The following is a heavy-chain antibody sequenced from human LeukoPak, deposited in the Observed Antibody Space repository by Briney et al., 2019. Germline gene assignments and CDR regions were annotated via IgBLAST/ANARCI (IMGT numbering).Heavy chain of an antibody. J-gene: IGHJ4*02. CDR2: ISSSSSYI. Sequence: GGSLRLSCAASGFTFTSYSMNWVRQAPGKGLEWVSSISSSSSYIYYADSVKGRFTISRDNAKNSLYLQMNSLRAEDTAVYYCARVDTAMVYFDYWGQGTLVTVSS. V-gene: IGHV3-21*04. D-gene: IGHD5-18*01. CDR1: GFTFTSYS. CDR3: ARVDTAMVYFDY.